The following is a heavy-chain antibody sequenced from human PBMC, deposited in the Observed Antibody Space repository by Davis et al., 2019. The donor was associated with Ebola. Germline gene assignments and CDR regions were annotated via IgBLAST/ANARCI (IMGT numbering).Heavy chain of an antibody. CDR3: TTYSSSWYDGYFQH. CDR2: IKSKTDGGTT. D-gene: IGHD6-13*01. Sequence: GGSLRLSCAASGFTFSDYYMSWIRQAPGKGLEWVGRIKSKTDGGTTDYAAPVKGRFTISRDDSKNTLYLQMNSLKTEDTAVYYCTTYSSSWYDGYFQHWGQGTLVTVSS. V-gene: IGHV3-15*01. CDR1: GFTFSDYY. J-gene: IGHJ1*01.